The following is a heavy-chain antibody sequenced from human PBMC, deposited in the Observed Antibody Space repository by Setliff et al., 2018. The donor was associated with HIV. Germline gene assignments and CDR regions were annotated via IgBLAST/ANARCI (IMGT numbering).Heavy chain of an antibody. CDR3: ARRIDNSGSFPDKNWFDT. CDR2: IFASGET. Sequence: PSETLSLTCTVSGASISSYCWNWIRQPPGKGLEWIGFIFASGETKYNPSLQSRVTISIDTSKNQFSLKLSSVIAADTAMYYCARRIDNSGSFPDKNWFDTWGQGSLVTVSS. D-gene: IGHD3-10*01. CDR1: GASISSYC. V-gene: IGHV4-4*09. J-gene: IGHJ5*02.